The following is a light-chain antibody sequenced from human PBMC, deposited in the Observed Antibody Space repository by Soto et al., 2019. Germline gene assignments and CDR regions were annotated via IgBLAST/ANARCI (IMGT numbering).Light chain of an antibody. CDR3: QQYDYSRT. CDR2: DVS. J-gene: IGKJ1*01. V-gene: IGKV1-5*01. CDR1: QNISTS. Sequence: GDSVTMTCRASQNISTSLAWYQHKPGKAPTLLMFDVSNLESGVPSRFSGSGSGTEFTLTISSLHSDDFATYYWQQYDYSRTFGQGTKVDIK.